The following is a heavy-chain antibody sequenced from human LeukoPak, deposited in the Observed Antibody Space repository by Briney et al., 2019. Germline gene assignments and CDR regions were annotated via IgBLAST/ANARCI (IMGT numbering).Heavy chain of an antibody. Sequence: GGSLRLSCAASGFTFSTYWMHWVRQAPGKGLVWVSRINPDGSTTTYADSVKGRFTISRDNAKSTLYLQMNSLRAEDTAAYYCARICSGGNCYVDSWGQGTLVTVSS. D-gene: IGHD2-21*01. J-gene: IGHJ4*02. V-gene: IGHV3-74*01. CDR3: ARICSGGNCYVDS. CDR1: GFTFSTYW. CDR2: INPDGSTT.